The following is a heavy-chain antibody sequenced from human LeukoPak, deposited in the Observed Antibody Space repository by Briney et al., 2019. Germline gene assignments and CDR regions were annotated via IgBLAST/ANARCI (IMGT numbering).Heavy chain of an antibody. J-gene: IGHJ6*03. Sequence: SETLSLTCSVSGYSISSAYYWGWIRQPPGKGLEWIGTMYHSGSTNYNPSLKSRVTISLDTSNKHFSMTLRSVTVADAAVYFCARGPPPSNYYNYMDVWGKGTTVTVSS. V-gene: IGHV4-38-2*02. CDR2: MYHSGST. CDR3: ARGPPPSNYYNYMDV. CDR1: GYSISSAYY.